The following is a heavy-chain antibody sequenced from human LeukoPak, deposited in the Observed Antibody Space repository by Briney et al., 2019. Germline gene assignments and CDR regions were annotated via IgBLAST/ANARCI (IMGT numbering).Heavy chain of an antibody. V-gene: IGHV4-61*02. CDR1: GAAISSGTYY. CDR3: ATLRGDYYDSRAYDL. D-gene: IGHD3-22*01. Sequence: PSETLSLTCNVSGAAISSGTYYWSWIRQPAGKGLEWIGRIFTSGNTGYNPSLKSRVFISIETSKNRFSLTLNSVTAADTAVYYCATLRGDYYDSRAYDLWGQGTMVTVSS. J-gene: IGHJ3*01. CDR2: IFTSGNT.